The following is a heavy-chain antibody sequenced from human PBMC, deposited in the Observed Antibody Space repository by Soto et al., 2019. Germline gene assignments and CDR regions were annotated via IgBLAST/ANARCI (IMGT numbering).Heavy chain of an antibody. V-gene: IGHV1-2*04. D-gene: IGHD6-19*01. Sequence: ASVKVSCKASGYTFTGYYMHWVRQAPGQGLEWMGWINPNSGGTNYAQKFQGWVTMTRDTSISTAYMELSRLRSDDTAVYYCARTLADIAVAPTADAADTGPFFDYWGQGTLVTVSS. CDR3: ARTLADIAVAPTADAADTGPFFDY. CDR1: GYTFTGYY. J-gene: IGHJ4*02. CDR2: INPNSGGT.